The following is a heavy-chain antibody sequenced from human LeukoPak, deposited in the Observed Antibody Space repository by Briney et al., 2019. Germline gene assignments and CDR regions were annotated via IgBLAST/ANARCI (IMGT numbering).Heavy chain of an antibody. CDR2: MNPNSGNT. CDR3: VTYYYDSSGYYYVEY. Sequence: ASVKVSCKASGYTFTSYDINWVRQATGQGLEWMGWMNPNSGNTGYAQKFQGRVTITRNTSISTAYMELSSLRSEDTAVYYCVTYYYDSSGYYYVEYWGQGTLVTVSS. J-gene: IGHJ4*02. V-gene: IGHV1-8*03. CDR1: GYTFTSYD. D-gene: IGHD3-22*01.